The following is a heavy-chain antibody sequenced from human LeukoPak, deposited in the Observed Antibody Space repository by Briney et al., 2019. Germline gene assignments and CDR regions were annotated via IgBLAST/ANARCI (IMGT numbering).Heavy chain of an antibody. CDR2: ISTYSGDT. D-gene: IGHD4-23*01. Sequence: ASAKVSCKASGYTFSSFGISWVRQAPGQGLECMGWISTYSGDTNYVQKLQDRVRMTTDASTNTAYLELRSLSSDDTAVYYCARGSPLSYSGNPPRAFDTWGQGTTVIVSS. V-gene: IGHV1-18*01. CDR1: GYTFSSFG. CDR3: ARGSPLSYSGNPPRAFDT. J-gene: IGHJ3*02.